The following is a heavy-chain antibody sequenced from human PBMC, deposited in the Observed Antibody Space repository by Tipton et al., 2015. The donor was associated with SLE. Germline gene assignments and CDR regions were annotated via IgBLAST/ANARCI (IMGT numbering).Heavy chain of an antibody. D-gene: IGHD2-2*01. V-gene: IGHV4-34*01. CDR3: ASMIVVIPVEARRDGMDV. Sequence: TLSLTCAVYVGSFSGHHWTWIRQPPGKGLEWIGEINHSGSANYNPSLKSRLTISVDTSKNQFSLKLSSVTAADTAVYYCASMIVVIPVEARRDGMDVWGQGTTVTVSS. CDR1: VGSFSGHH. J-gene: IGHJ6*02. CDR2: INHSGSA.